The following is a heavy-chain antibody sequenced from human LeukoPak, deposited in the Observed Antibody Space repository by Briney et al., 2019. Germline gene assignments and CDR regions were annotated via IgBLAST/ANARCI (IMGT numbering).Heavy chain of an antibody. Sequence: ASVKVSCKASGYTFTSYGISWVRQAPGQGLEWMGWISAYNGSTNYAQKLQGRVTMTTDTSTSTAYMELRSLRSDDTAVYYCASDYQWELLEGWFDPWGQGTLVTVSS. CDR3: ASDYQWELLEGWFDP. J-gene: IGHJ5*02. CDR2: ISAYNGST. CDR1: GYTFTSYG. V-gene: IGHV1-18*01. D-gene: IGHD1-26*01.